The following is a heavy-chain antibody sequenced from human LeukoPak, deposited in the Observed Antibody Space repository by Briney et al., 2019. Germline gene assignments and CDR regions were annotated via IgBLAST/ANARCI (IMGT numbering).Heavy chain of an antibody. Sequence: GGSLRLSCAASGFTFSRHAVHWVRQAPGKGLECVAVISYDASEKYYADSVRGRITISRDNSKNMVHLQLSSLRPEDTAVYYCARVLARSRGFALVVAPTQGPFDFWGQGSMVTVSS. CDR3: ARVLARSRGFALVVAPTQGPFDF. CDR2: ISYDASEK. CDR1: GFTFSRHA. D-gene: IGHD2-8*02. J-gene: IGHJ3*01. V-gene: IGHV3-30*04.